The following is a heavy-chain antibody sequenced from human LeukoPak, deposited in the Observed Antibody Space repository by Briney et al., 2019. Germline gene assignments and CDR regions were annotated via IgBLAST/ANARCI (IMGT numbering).Heavy chain of an antibody. CDR2: IYYSGSS. Sequence: SETLSLTCTVSGGSISNYFWNWIRQPPGKGLESIGYIYYSGSSNYNPSLKSRVTISLDTSKNQFSLRLSSVTAADTAVYYFAXXXXSAEYRHYYYMDVWGKGTTVTVSS. V-gene: IGHV4-59*01. CDR1: GGSISNYF. D-gene: IGHD1-14*01. J-gene: IGHJ6*03. CDR3: AXXXXSAEYRHYYYMDV.